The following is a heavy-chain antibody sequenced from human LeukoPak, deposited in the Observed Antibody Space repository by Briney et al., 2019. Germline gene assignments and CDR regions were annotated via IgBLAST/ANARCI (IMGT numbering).Heavy chain of an antibody. J-gene: IGHJ4*02. CDR2: INCSGST. CDR1: GRSISRPDYY. Sequence: LPTLSLTYPASGRSISRPDYYWRWSRQPPGKGLWVDGCINCSGSTYYNPSLESRVTVSVDTSKNQFSLKLSSVTAADTAVYYCARIVYDYVVAAPHFDYWGQGTLVTVSS. V-gene: IGHV4-30-4*01. CDR3: ARIVYDYVVAAPHFDY. D-gene: IGHD3-16*01.